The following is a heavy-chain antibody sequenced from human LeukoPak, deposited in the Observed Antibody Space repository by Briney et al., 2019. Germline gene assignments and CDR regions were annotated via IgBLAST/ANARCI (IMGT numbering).Heavy chain of an antibody. CDR2: IKSDGST. D-gene: IGHD3-22*01. Sequence: GGSLRFSCAASGFTFSSYWMHWVRQAPGKGLVWVSRIKSDGSTRYADSVKGRFTVSRDNAKNTVSLQMNSLRAEDTGVYYCARAPSEIGGYYPEYFRHWGQGTLVIVSS. J-gene: IGHJ1*01. CDR1: GFTFSSYW. V-gene: IGHV3-74*01. CDR3: ARAPSEIGGYYPEYFRH.